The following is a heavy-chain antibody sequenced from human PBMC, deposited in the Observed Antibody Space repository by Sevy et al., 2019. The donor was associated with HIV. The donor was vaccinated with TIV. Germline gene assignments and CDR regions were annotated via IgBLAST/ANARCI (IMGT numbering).Heavy chain of an antibody. J-gene: IGHJ3*02. CDR3: ARDRKVLLVVYAIPFDVFDI. CDR1: GFNFNNHA. D-gene: IGHD2-8*02. V-gene: IGHV3-30*02. Sequence: GGSLRLSCVASGFNFNNHAMHWVRQAPGKGLEWVAFIRYDGSKEFYADSVKGRFTISRDNPKNTLYLEMNSLRPEDTAVYYCARDRKVLLVVYAIPFDVFDIWGQGTMVTVSS. CDR2: IRYDGSKE.